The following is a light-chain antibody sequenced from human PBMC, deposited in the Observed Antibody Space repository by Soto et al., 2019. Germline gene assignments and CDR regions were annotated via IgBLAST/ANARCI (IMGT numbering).Light chain of an antibody. CDR3: SSYGGSNPVV. CDR2: EVS. J-gene: IGLJ2*01. Sequence: QSVLTQPPSASGSPGQSVTISCTGSSSDVGGYNYVSWYQQHPGKAPKLMIYEVSKRPSGVPDRLSGSKSGNTASLTVSGLQAEDEADYCCSSYGGSNPVVFGGGTKVTVL. V-gene: IGLV2-8*01. CDR1: SSDVGGYNY.